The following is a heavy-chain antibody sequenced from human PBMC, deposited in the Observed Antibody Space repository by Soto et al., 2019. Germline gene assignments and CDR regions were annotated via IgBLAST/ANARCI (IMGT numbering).Heavy chain of an antibody. CDR2: ISGSGGST. J-gene: IGHJ5*02. V-gene: IGHV3-23*01. CDR1: GFTFSSYA. D-gene: IGHD1-26*01. CDR3: AKDPGWELLFWFDP. Sequence: CAASGFTFSSYAMSWVRQAPGKGLEWVSAISGSGGSTYYADSVKGRFTISRDNSKNTLYLQMNSLRAEDTAVYYCAKDPGWELLFWFDPWGQGTLVTVSS.